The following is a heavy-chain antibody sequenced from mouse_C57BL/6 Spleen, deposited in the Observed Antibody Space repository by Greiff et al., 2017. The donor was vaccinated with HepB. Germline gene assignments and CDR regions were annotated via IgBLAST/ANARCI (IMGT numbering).Heavy chain of an antibody. V-gene: IGHV1-15*01. Sequence: QVQLKQSGAELVRPGASVTLSCKASGYTFTDYEMHWVKQTPVHGLEWIGAIDPETGGTAYNQKFKGKAILTADKSSSTAYMELRSLTSEDSAVYYCTRGIITTVGPFAYWGQGTLVTVSA. CDR3: TRGIITTVGPFAY. CDR1: GYTFTDYE. CDR2: IDPETGGT. J-gene: IGHJ3*01. D-gene: IGHD1-1*01.